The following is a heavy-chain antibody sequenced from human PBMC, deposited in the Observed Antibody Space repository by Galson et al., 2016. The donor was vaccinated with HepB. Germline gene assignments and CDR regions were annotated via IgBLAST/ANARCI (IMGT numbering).Heavy chain of an antibody. J-gene: IGHJ4*02. CDR3: AKDSTDYYDGSGYYSYFDY. V-gene: IGHV3-23*01. CDR1: GFTFSSYA. D-gene: IGHD3-22*01. CDR2: ISGRTGNT. Sequence: SLRLSCAASGFTFSSYAMTWVRQAPGRRLEWVSAISGRTGNTYYADLVKGRFTISRDKSKNTLYLQMNSLRVDDTAVYYCAKDSTDYYDGSGYYSYFDYWGQGTLVTVSS.